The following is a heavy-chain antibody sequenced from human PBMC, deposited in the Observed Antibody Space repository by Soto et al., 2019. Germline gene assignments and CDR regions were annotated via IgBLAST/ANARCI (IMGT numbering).Heavy chain of an antibody. J-gene: IGHJ4*02. Sequence: QLQLQESGPGLVKPSETLSLTCTVSGGSISSSSYYWGWIRQPPGKGLEWIGSIYYSGSTYYNPSLKRRVTISVDTSKNQFSRKLSSVTAADTAVYYCARHVQYCVGDCFIFDYWGQGTLVTVSS. CDR1: GGSISSSSYY. CDR3: ARHVQYCVGDCFIFDY. CDR2: IYYSGST. V-gene: IGHV4-39*01. D-gene: IGHD2-21*01.